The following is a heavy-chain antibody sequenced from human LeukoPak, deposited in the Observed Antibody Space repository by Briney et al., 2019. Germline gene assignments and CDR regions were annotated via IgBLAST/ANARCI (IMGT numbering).Heavy chain of an antibody. D-gene: IGHD3-22*01. CDR2: INHRGST. CDR3: ARDGEYYYDSSGYSRAFDI. V-gene: IGHV4-34*01. CDR1: GGPFSGYY. Sequence: SETLSLTCAVYGGPFSGYYWNWIRQSPGKGLEWIGEINHRGSTNYNPSLKSRVTISVDKSKNQFSLKLSSVTAADTAVYYCARDGEYYYDSSGYSRAFDIWGQGTMVTVSS. J-gene: IGHJ3*02.